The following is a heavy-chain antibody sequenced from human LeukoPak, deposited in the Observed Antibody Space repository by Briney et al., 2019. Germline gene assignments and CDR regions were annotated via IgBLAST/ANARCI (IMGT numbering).Heavy chain of an antibody. V-gene: IGHV3-30*02. CDR2: IRYEGRHK. CDR1: GFTFSNXX. D-gene: IGHD6-25*01. Sequence: GFTFSNXXXXXXXXXPGKXXXWVAFIRYEGRHKYYADSVKGRFTISRDNSKNTLYLQMNSLRAEDTAVYYCARDKNPGIAADWGQGTLVTVSS. CDR3: ARDKNPGIAAD. J-gene: IGHJ4*02.